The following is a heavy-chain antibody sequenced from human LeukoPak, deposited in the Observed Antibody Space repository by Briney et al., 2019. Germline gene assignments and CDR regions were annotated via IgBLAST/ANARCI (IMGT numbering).Heavy chain of an antibody. Sequence: SETLSLTCTVSGGSISSYYWSWIRQPAGKGLEWIGRIYTTGSTYYNPSLRSRVTMSVDTSKNQFSLKVSSVTAADTAAYYCASDSSGWYGYFQHWGQGTVVTVSS. CDR1: GGSISSYY. D-gene: IGHD6-19*01. V-gene: IGHV4-4*07. CDR2: IYTTGST. CDR3: ASDSSGWYGYFQH. J-gene: IGHJ1*01.